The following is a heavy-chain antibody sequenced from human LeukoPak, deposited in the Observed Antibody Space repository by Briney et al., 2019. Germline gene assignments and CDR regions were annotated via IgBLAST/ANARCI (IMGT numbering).Heavy chain of an antibody. Sequence: PGGSLRLSCAASGFTFSTYWMHWVRQAPGKGPVWVSRISSDGSSTAYADSVKGRFTTSRDNSKNTVYLQMNSLRAEDTAVYYCARVGSDSGSYYDYWGQGTLVSVSS. V-gene: IGHV3-74*01. D-gene: IGHD1-26*01. CDR1: GFTFSTYW. J-gene: IGHJ4*02. CDR3: ARVGSDSGSYYDY. CDR2: ISSDGSST.